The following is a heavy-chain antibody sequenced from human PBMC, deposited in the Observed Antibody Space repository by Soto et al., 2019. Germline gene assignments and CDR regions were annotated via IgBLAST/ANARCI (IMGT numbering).Heavy chain of an antibody. Sequence: SETLSLTCAVYGGSFSGDYWSWIRQPPGKGLEWIGEINHSGSTNYNPSLKSRVTISVDTSKNQFSLKLSSVTAADTAVYYCARGGTEYCSGGSCYPYRYYFYYWGQGTLVTVSS. CDR2: INHSGST. J-gene: IGHJ4*02. CDR1: GGSFSGDY. D-gene: IGHD2-15*01. CDR3: ARGGTEYCSGGSCYPYRYYFYY. V-gene: IGHV4-34*01.